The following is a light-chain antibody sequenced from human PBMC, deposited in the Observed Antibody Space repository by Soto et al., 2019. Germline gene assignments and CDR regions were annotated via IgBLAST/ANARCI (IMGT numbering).Light chain of an antibody. J-gene: IGLJ3*02. CDR3: QTWSTDIRV. CDR1: SGHNSYA. Sequence: SLGASVKLTCTLSSGHNSYAIAWHQQQPEKGPRYLMKVNSDGSHSKGDGIPDRFSGSSSGAERYLTISSLQSEDEADYCCQTWSTDIRVFGGGTKVTVL. CDR2: VNSDGSH. V-gene: IGLV4-69*01.